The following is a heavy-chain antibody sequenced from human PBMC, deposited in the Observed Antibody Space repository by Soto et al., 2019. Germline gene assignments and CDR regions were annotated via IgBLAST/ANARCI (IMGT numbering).Heavy chain of an antibody. CDR2: ISAYNGNT. D-gene: IGHD3-3*01. J-gene: IGHJ5*02. CDR3: ARDHYDFWSGYPSPNWFDP. Sequence: ASVKVSCKASGYTFTSYGIGWVRQAPGQGLEWMGWISAYNGNTNYAQKLQGRVTMTTDTSTSTAYMELRSLRSDDTAVYYCARDHYDFWSGYPSPNWFDPWGQGTLGTVSS. CDR1: GYTFTSYG. V-gene: IGHV1-18*04.